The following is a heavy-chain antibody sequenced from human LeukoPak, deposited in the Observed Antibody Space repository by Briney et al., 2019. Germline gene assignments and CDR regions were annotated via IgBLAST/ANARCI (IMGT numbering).Heavy chain of an antibody. V-gene: IGHV1-8*01. J-gene: IGHJ5*02. CDR1: GYTFTSYD. CDR2: MNPNSGNT. Sequence: ASVKVSCKASGYTFTSYDINWVRQATGQGLEWMGWMNPNSGNTGYAQKFQGRVTMTRNTSISTAYMELSSLRPEDTAVYYCARGPPTYYYGSGSYAWGQGTLVTVSS. D-gene: IGHD3-10*01. CDR3: ARGPPTYYYGSGSYA.